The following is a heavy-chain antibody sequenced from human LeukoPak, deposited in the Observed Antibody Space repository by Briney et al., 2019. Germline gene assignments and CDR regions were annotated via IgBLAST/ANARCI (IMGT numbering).Heavy chain of an antibody. J-gene: IGHJ6*03. D-gene: IGHD3-3*01. Sequence: GESLKISCKASGYTFTNYWIGWVRQMPGKGLEWMGIIYPEDSDTKYSPSFQLQVTISVDQSTSTPYFQWSSLEASDTAIYYCARHEVGGDSSSGYEYYYYMDVWGKGTAVTVSS. V-gene: IGHV5-51*01. CDR3: ARHEVGGDSSSGYEYYYYMDV. CDR2: IYPEDSDT. CDR1: GYTFTNYW.